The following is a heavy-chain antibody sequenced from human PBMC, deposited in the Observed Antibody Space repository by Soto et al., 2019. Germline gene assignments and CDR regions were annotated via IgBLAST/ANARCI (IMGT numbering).Heavy chain of an antibody. J-gene: IGHJ3*02. CDR2: IYYSGST. CDR3: ARPGYSGYDVWADAFDI. V-gene: IGHV4-39*01. Sequence: PSETLSLTCTVSGGSISSSSYYWGWIRQPPGKGLEWIGSIYYSGSTYYNPSLKSRVTISVDTSKNQFSLKLSSVTAADTAVYYCARPGYSGYDVWADAFDIWGQGTMVTVSS. CDR1: GGSISSSSYY. D-gene: IGHD5-12*01.